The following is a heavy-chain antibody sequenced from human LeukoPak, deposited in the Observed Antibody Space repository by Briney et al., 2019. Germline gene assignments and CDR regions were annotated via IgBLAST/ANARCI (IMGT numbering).Heavy chain of an antibody. Sequence: GASVKVSCKASGYTFTGYYMHLVRQARGQGLEWMGRIIPNSGGTNYAQKFQGRVTMTRDTSISTAYMELSRLRSDDTAVYYCAAPGYCSGGSCYPNWFDPWGQVTLVTVSS. CDR3: AAPGYCSGGSCYPNWFDP. J-gene: IGHJ5*02. CDR1: GYTFTGYY. V-gene: IGHV1-2*06. CDR2: IIPNSGGT. D-gene: IGHD2-15*01.